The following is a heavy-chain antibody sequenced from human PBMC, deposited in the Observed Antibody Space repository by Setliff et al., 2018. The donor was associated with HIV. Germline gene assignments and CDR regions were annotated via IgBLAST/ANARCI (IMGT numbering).Heavy chain of an antibody. CDR2: KHHSGSS. J-gene: IGHJ4*02. D-gene: IGHD3-22*01. Sequence: PSETLSLTCAVYGGSFSGYHWNWIRQPPGKGLEWIGEKHHSGSSNYNPSLKSRVTMLVDASKNQFSLKLSSLTAADTAVYYCARRHDSSASFFDFWGQGTLVTVSS. CDR3: ARRHDSSASFFDF. CDR1: GGSFSGYH. V-gene: IGHV4-34*01.